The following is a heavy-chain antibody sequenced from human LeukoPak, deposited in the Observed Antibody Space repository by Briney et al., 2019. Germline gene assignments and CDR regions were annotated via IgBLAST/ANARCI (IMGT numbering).Heavy chain of an antibody. CDR1: GGSISHYY. Sequence: SETLSLTCTVSGGSISHYYWSWIRQSPGKGLERIGYMNYSGSTNYNPSLKSRDTISVDTSKNQFSLKVSSVTAADTAVYYCARLNGGEWGQGTLVTVSS. CDR2: MNYSGST. D-gene: IGHD4-23*01. CDR3: ARLNGGE. J-gene: IGHJ4*02. V-gene: IGHV4-59*08.